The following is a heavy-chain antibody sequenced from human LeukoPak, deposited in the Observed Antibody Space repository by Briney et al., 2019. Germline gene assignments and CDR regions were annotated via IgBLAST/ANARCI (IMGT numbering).Heavy chain of an antibody. CDR3: AKDRLRGGGSSWSVGLDY. D-gene: IGHD6-13*01. CDR2: ISGSGGST. J-gene: IGHJ4*02. CDR1: GFTFSSYA. V-gene: IGHV3-23*01. Sequence: GGSLRLSCAVSGFTFSSYAMGWVRQAPGKGLEWVSGISGSGGSTYYADSVEGRFTISRDNSKNTLYLRMNSLRADDTAVYYCAKDRLRGGGSSWSVGLDYWGQGTLVIVSS.